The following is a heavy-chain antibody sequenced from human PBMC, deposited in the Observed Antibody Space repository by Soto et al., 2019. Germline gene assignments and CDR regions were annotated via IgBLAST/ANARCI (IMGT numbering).Heavy chain of an antibody. Sequence: GGSLRLSCAASGFTFSSYGMHWVRQAPGKGLEWVAVISYDGSNKYYADSVKGRFTISRDNSKNTLYLQMNSLRAEDTAVYYCAKVGGWELPSPFDYWGQGTLVTVSS. V-gene: IGHV3-30*18. J-gene: IGHJ4*02. D-gene: IGHD1-26*01. CDR2: ISYDGSNK. CDR1: GFTFSSYG. CDR3: AKVGGWELPSPFDY.